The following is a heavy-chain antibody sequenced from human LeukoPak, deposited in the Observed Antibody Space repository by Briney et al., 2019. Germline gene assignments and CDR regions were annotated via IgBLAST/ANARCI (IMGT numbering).Heavy chain of an antibody. J-gene: IGHJ4*02. Sequence: ASVKVSCKASGYTFTSYYMHWARQAPGQGLEWMGIINPSGGSTSYAQKFQGRVTMTRDTSTSTVYMELSSLRSEDTAVYYCARDPRVLRYFDHRYYFDYWGQGTLVTVSS. CDR1: GYTFTSYY. CDR2: INPSGGST. D-gene: IGHD3-9*01. V-gene: IGHV1-46*01. CDR3: ARDPRVLRYFDHRYYFDY.